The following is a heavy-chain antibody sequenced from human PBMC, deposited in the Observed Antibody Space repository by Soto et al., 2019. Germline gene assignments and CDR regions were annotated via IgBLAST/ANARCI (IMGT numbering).Heavy chain of an antibody. D-gene: IGHD6-19*01. Sequence: QVQLVQSGSEEKKPGASVKVSCKASGYTFTSYAMHWVRQAPGQRLEWMGWINAGNGNTKYSQKFQGRVTITRDTSASTAYMELSSLISEDTAVYYCARVGGWYVPDYLGQGTLVSVSS. CDR1: GYTFTSYA. J-gene: IGHJ4*02. CDR2: INAGNGNT. V-gene: IGHV1-3*05. CDR3: ARVGGWYVPDY.